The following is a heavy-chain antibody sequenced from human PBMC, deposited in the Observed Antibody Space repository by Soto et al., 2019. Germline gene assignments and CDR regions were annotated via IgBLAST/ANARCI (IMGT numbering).Heavy chain of an antibody. J-gene: IGHJ4*02. Sequence: GGSLRLSCAASGFTFDDYGMSWVRQAPGKGLEWVSGINWNGGSTGYADSVKGRFTISRDNAKNSLYLQMNSLRAEDTALYYCARAGDDYIWGSYRYSPITSHFDYWGQGTLVTVSS. CDR2: INWNGGST. V-gene: IGHV3-20*04. CDR3: ARAGDDYIWGSYRYSPITSHFDY. D-gene: IGHD3-16*02. CDR1: GFTFDDYG.